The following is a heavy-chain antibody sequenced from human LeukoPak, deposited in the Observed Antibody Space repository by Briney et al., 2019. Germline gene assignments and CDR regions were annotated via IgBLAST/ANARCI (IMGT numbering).Heavy chain of an antibody. J-gene: IGHJ4*02. CDR2: IYYSGST. D-gene: IGHD5-18*01. CDR1: GGSISSSSYY. CDR3: ARHSAAMAFAY. Sequence: SETLSLTCTVSGGSISSSSYYWGWIRQPPGKGLEWIGSIYYSGSTYYNPSLKSRVTISVDTSKNQFSLKLSSVTAADTAVYYCARHSAAMAFAYWGQGTLVTVSS. V-gene: IGHV4-39*01.